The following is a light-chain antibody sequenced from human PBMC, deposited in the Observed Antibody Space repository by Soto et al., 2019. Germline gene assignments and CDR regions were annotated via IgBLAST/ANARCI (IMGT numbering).Light chain of an antibody. CDR1: SSDIGAYNY. Sequence: QSALTLPASVSGSPGQSITISCTGTSSDIGAYNYVSWYQQHPGKAPKLMIYAVTDRPSGVSSRFSGSKSANTASLTISGLQAEDEADYYCSSYTSSSTLFGTGTKVT. CDR3: SSYTSSSTL. J-gene: IGLJ1*01. V-gene: IGLV2-14*01. CDR2: AVT.